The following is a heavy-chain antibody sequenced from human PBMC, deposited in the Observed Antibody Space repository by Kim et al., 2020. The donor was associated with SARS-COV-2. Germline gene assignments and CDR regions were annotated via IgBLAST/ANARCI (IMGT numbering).Heavy chain of an antibody. CDR1: GFTFSSYA. CDR2: ISGSGGST. D-gene: IGHD6-19*01. CDR3: AKGPYSSGWYGYYYGMDV. V-gene: IGHV3-23*01. J-gene: IGHJ6*02. Sequence: GGSLRLSCAASGFTFSSYAMSWVRQAPGKGLEWVSAISGSGGSTYYADSVKGRFTISRDNSKNTLYLQMNSLRAEDTAVYYCAKGPYSSGWYGYYYGMDVWGQGTTVTVSS.